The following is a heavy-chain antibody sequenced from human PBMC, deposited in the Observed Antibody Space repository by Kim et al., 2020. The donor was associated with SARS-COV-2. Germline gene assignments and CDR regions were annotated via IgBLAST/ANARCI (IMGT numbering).Heavy chain of an antibody. CDR2: IGTAGDT. V-gene: IGHV3-13*04. J-gene: IGHJ5*02. D-gene: IGHD6-19*01. Sequence: GGSLRLSCAASGFTFSSYDMHWVRQATGKGLEWVSAIGTAGDTYYPGSVKGRFTISRENAKNSLYLQMNSLRAGDTAVYYCARGRGVAVAGPSRDGFDPWGQGTLVTVSS. CDR3: ARGRGVAVAGPSRDGFDP. CDR1: GFTFSSYD.